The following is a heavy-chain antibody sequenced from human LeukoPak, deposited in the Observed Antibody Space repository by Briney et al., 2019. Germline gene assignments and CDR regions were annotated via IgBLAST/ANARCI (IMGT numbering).Heavy chain of an antibody. CDR1: GGSISSGSYY. J-gene: IGHJ6*03. D-gene: IGHD6-19*01. CDR2: IYTSASS. Sequence: SQTLSLTCTISGGSISSGSYYWGWIRQPAGKGLEWIGRIYTSASSNYNPSLKSRVTISVDTSKNQFSLKLSSVTAADTAVYYCARDLSGWNPASYYYYMDVWGKGTTVTVSS. CDR3: ARDLSGWNPASYYYYMDV. V-gene: IGHV4-61*02.